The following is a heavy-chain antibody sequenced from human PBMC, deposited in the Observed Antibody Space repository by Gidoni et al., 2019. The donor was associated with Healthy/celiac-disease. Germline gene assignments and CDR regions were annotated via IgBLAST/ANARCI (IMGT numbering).Heavy chain of an antibody. CDR3: ARHLLGYCSSTSCYTHYYYGMDV. D-gene: IGHD2-2*02. Sequence: EVQLVQSGAEVKKPVESLKISCKGSGYSFPSYWTGWVRQMPGKGLEWMGIIDPGDSDTRYSPSFQGQVTISADKSISTAYLQWSSLKASDTAMYYCARHLLGYCSSTSCYTHYYYGMDVWGQGTTVTVSS. CDR1: GYSFPSYW. V-gene: IGHV5-51*01. J-gene: IGHJ6*02. CDR2: IDPGDSDT.